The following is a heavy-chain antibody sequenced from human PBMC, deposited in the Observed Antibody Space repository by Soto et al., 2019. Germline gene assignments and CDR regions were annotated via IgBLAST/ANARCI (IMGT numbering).Heavy chain of an antibody. CDR3: ARQLRGYDPVYYYYGMDV. Sequence: RGESLKISCKGSGCSFTSYWISWVRQLPGKGLEWMGRIDPSDSYTNNSPYFQGHVTISADKSISTAYLQWSSLKASDTAMYYCARQLRGYDPVYYYYGMDVWGQGTTVTVSS. D-gene: IGHD5-12*01. V-gene: IGHV5-10-1*01. CDR1: GCSFTSYW. J-gene: IGHJ6*02. CDR2: IDPSDSYT.